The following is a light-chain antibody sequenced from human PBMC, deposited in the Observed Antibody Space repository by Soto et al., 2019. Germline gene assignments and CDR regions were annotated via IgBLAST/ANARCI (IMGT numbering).Light chain of an antibody. CDR3: SSYTSTSTLYV. J-gene: IGLJ1*01. Sequence: QSVLTQPASVSGSPGQSIIVSCTGTSSDVGGFNYVSWYQQHPGKAPKLIIYDVSNRPSGVSNRFSGSKSGNTASLIISGLQAEDEADYYCSSYTSTSTLYVVGTGTKVTVL. CDR2: DVS. V-gene: IGLV2-14*01. CDR1: SSDVGGFNY.